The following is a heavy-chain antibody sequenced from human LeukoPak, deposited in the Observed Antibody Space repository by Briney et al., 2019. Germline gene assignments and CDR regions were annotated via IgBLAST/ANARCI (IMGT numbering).Heavy chain of an antibody. Sequence: SQTLSLTCAISGDSVSSNSAAWTWIRQSPSRGLEWLGRTYYRSKWYNDYEVSVQSRITINPVTSKNQFSLQLNSVTPEDTAVYYCARGRVTTIANYYYYYIDVWGKGTTVTVSS. CDR2: TYYRSKWYN. CDR1: GDSVSSNSAA. CDR3: ARGRVTTIANYYYYYIDV. J-gene: IGHJ6*03. D-gene: IGHD4-17*01. V-gene: IGHV6-1*01.